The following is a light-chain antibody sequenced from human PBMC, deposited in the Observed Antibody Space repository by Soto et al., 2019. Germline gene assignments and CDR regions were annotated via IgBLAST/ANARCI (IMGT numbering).Light chain of an antibody. CDR2: DVS. Sequence: QSVLTQPRSVSGSPGPSVTISCTGTSSDFGGYNYVSWYQHHPGKALKLMIYDVSERPSGVPDRFSGSKSGNAASLTISGLRAEDEADYYCCSYAGTFYVFGTGTKVTVL. V-gene: IGLV2-11*01. CDR3: CSYAGTFYV. J-gene: IGLJ1*01. CDR1: SSDFGGYNY.